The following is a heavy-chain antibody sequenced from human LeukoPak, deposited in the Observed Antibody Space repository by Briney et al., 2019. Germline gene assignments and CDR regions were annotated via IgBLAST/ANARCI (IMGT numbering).Heavy chain of an antibody. D-gene: IGHD3-10*01. Sequence: SETLSLTCTVSGGSISSGSYYWRWIRQPAGKGLEWIGRIYTSGSTNYNPSLKSRVTISVDTSKNQFSLKLSSVTAADTAVYYCAGDRGEFDYWGQGTLVTVSS. CDR2: IYTSGST. J-gene: IGHJ4*02. V-gene: IGHV4-61*02. CDR1: GGSISSGSYY. CDR3: AGDRGEFDY.